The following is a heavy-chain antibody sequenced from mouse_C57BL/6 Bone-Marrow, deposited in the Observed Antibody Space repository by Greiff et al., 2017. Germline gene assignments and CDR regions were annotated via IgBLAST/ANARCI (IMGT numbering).Heavy chain of an antibody. J-gene: IGHJ3*01. D-gene: IGHD2-4*01. V-gene: IGHV1-85*01. CDR2: IYPRDGST. Sequence: QVQLQQSGAELARPGASVKLSCKASGYTFTSYGISWVKQRPGQGLEWIGWIYPRDGSTKYNEKFKGKATLTVDTSSSTAYMELHSLTSEDSAVYFCARGGLRAWFAYWGQGTLVTVSA. CDR1: GYTFTSYG. CDR3: ARGGLRAWFAY.